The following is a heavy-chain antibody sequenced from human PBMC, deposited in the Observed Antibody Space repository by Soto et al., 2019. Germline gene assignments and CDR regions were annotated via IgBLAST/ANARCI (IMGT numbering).Heavy chain of an antibody. CDR1: GGTFSSYA. CDR2: IIPIFGTA. CDR3: ARDSSGGSYSAFDI. J-gene: IGHJ3*02. Sequence: QVQLVQSGAEVKKPGSSVKVSCKASGGTFSSYAISWVRQAPGQGLEWMGGIIPIFGTANYAQKFQGRVTITADEATSTAYKGLSSLRSDDTAVYYCARDSSGGSYSAFDIWGQGTMVTVSS. V-gene: IGHV1-69*01. D-gene: IGHD1-26*01.